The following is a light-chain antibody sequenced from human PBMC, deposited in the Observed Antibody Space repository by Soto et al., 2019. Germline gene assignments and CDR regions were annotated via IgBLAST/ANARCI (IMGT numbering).Light chain of an antibody. CDR1: SSDVGGYNY. J-gene: IGLJ2*01. CDR2: DVN. CDR3: SSYTGSSTYVV. Sequence: QSVLTQPASVSGSPGQSITISCTGTSSDVGGYNYVSWYQQHPGKAPKLMIYDVNNRPSGVSNRFSGSKSGNTASLTISGLQVEDEADYYCSSYTGSSTYVVFGGGTQLTVL. V-gene: IGLV2-14*01.